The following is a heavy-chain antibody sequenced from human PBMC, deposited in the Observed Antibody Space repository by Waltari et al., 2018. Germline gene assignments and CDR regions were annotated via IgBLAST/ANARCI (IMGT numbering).Heavy chain of an antibody. D-gene: IGHD7-27*01. Sequence: EVQLVESGGDLVRPGGSLRLSCEASAFTFSTSWMSGVRQAPGKGLEWVANIRQDGNEKKYLASVRGRFIVSRDNAKNSLYLQMNSLRAEDTALYYCAKDNWGRPGGIDGFDVWGQGTMVTVSS. CDR1: AFTFSTSW. V-gene: IGHV3-7*04. CDR3: AKDNWGRPGGIDGFDV. J-gene: IGHJ3*01. CDR2: IRQDGNEK.